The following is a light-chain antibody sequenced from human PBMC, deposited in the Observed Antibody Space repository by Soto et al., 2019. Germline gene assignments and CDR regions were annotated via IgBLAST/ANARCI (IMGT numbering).Light chain of an antibody. CDR3: SSYAGSNNFV. CDR1: SSDVGYYDY. V-gene: IGLV2-8*01. J-gene: IGLJ1*01. Sequence: QSVLTQPPSASGFPGXXXXXXXTGTSSDVGYYDYVSWYQQHPGKAPKLVIYEVTKRPSGVPDRVSASKSGNTASLTVSGLRAEDEADYYCSSYAGSNNFVFGSGTKLTVL. CDR2: EVT.